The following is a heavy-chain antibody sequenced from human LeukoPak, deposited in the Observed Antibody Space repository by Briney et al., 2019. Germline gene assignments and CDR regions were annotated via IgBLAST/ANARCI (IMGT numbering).Heavy chain of an antibody. CDR2: ISGSGGST. V-gene: IGHV3-23*01. D-gene: IGHD6-13*01. Sequence: PGGSLRLSCAASGFTFSSYAMSWVRQAPGKGLEWVSAISGSGGSTYYADSVKGRFTISRDNSKNTLYLQMNSLRVEDTAVYYCAKGSYSSSWFSHDAFDIWGQGTMVTVSS. CDR3: AKGSYSSSWFSHDAFDI. CDR1: GFTFSSYA. J-gene: IGHJ3*02.